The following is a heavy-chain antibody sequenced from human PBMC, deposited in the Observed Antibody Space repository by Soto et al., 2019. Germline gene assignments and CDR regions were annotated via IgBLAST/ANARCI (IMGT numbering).Heavy chain of an antibody. Sequence: ASAEASSKVSGYTLTELSMHWVRQAPGKGLEWMGGFDPEDGETIYAQKFQGRVTMTEDTSTDTAYMELSSLRSEDTAVYYCATGPRVYCGGDCYSLLYYWGQVTLVTVS. V-gene: IGHV1-24*01. J-gene: IGHJ4*02. CDR2: FDPEDGET. CDR1: GYTLTELS. CDR3: ATGPRVYCGGDCYSLLYY. D-gene: IGHD2-21*02.